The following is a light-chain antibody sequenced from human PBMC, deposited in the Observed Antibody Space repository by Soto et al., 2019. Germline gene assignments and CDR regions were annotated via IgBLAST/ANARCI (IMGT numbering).Light chain of an antibody. CDR2: SAS. V-gene: IGKV1-9*01. CDR3: QQRKSYPIT. CDR1: QAINTY. Sequence: DIQLTQSPSFLSASVGDRVTITCRASQAINTYLAWYQQKPGKAPKLLIFSASTLQNGVPSRFSGSGSGTEFTVTITSLQPEDFATYYCQQRKSYPITFGQGTRLEIK. J-gene: IGKJ5*01.